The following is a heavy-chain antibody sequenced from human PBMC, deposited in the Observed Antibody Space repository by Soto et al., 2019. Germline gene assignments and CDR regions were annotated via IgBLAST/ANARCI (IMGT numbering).Heavy chain of an antibody. CDR1: GGSIYTYY. J-gene: IGHJ3*02. Sequence: SETLSLTCNVSGGSIYTYYWNWIRQSPGKGLEWIGYISHGGTADYNPSLKSRVTLSVDTAKSQFSLKMSSVTTADTAVYYCARDRAIISAPTKEYVFEIWGQGTMVTVSS. CDR2: ISHGGTA. V-gene: IGHV4-59*01. CDR3: ARDRAIISAPTKEYVFEI. D-gene: IGHD5-12*01.